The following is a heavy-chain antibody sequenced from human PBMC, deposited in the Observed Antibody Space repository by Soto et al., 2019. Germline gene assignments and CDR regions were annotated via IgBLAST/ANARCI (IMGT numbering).Heavy chain of an antibody. D-gene: IGHD3-3*01. V-gene: IGHV4-30-4*01. Sequence: SETLSLTCTVSGGSISSGDYYWSWIRQPPGKGLEWIGYIYYSGSTYYNPSLKSRVTISVDTSKNQFSLKMSSVTAADTAVYFCDSFSEWLLYAVNYWGQGTLVTVSS. CDR3: DSFSEWLLYAVNY. CDR1: GGSISSGDYY. J-gene: IGHJ4*02. CDR2: IYYSGST.